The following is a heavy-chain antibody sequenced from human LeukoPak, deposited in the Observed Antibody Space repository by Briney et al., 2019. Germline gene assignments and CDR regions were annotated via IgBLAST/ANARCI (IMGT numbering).Heavy chain of an antibody. CDR2: IYSGETT. Sequence: GGSLRLSCAASGFSFTNAWMNWVRQAPGKGLEWVSVIYSGETTYYADSVKGRFTISRDNSKNTLYLQMKSLRAEDTAVYYCVRAFRGVDLLDYWGQGTLVTVSS. J-gene: IGHJ4*02. D-gene: IGHD3-10*01. CDR3: VRAFRGVDLLDY. CDR1: GFSFTNAW. V-gene: IGHV3-53*01.